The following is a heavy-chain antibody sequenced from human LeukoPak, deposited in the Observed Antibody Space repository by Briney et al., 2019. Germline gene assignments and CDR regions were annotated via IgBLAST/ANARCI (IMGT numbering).Heavy chain of an antibody. Sequence: PGGSLRLSCSASGFTFSSYAMHWVRQAPGKGLEYVSAISSSGGSTYYADSVKGRFTISRDNSKNTLYLQMSSLRAEDTAVYYCVKGLSYYDSSGYWGWGQGTLVTVSS. CDR2: ISSSGGST. J-gene: IGHJ4*02. CDR3: VKGLSYYDSSGYWG. V-gene: IGHV3-64D*06. CDR1: GFTFSSYA. D-gene: IGHD3-22*01.